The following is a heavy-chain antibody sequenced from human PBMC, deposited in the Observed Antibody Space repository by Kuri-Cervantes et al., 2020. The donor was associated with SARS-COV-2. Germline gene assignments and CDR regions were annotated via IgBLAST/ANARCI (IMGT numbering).Heavy chain of an antibody. J-gene: IGHJ6*03. CDR1: GFTVSSNY. CDR2: IYSGGST. V-gene: IGHV3-66*01. Sequence: ETLSLTCAASGFTVSSNYMSWVRQAPGKGLEWVSVIYSGGSTYYADSVKGRFTISRDNSKNTLYLQMNSQRAEDTAVYYCARDSWVPAASKGYYYYYMDVWGKGTTVTVSS. CDR3: ARDSWVPAASKGYYYYYMDV. D-gene: IGHD2-2*01.